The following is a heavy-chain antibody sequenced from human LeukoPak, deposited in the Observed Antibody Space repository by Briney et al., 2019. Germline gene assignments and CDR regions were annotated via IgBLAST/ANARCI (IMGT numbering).Heavy chain of an antibody. V-gene: IGHV1-69*05. D-gene: IGHD3-22*01. CDR2: IFPIFGTA. Sequence: ASVKVSCKASGGTFSSYAISWVRQAPGQGLGWMGGIFPIFGTANYAQKFQGRVTITTDETTSTAYMELSSLRSEDTAVYYCAREGDSSGYYSSAYDYWGQGTLVTVSS. J-gene: IGHJ4*02. CDR1: GGTFSSYA. CDR3: AREGDSSGYYSSAYDY.